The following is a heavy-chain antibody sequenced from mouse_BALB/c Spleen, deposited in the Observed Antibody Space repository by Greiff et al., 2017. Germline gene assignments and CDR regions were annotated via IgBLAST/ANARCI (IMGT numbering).Heavy chain of an antibody. Sequence: EVKLMESGGGLVKPGGSLKLSCAASGFTFSDYYMYWVRQTPEKRLEWVATISDGGSYTYYPDSVKGRFTISRDNAKNNLYLQMSSLKSEDTAMYYCAREYYGSSPFAYWGQGTLVTVSA. J-gene: IGHJ3*01. V-gene: IGHV5-4*02. CDR1: GFTFSDYY. CDR2: ISDGGSYT. CDR3: AREYYGSSPFAY. D-gene: IGHD1-1*01.